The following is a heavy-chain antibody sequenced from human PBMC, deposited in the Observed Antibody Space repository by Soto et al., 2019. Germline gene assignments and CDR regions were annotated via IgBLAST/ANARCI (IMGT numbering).Heavy chain of an antibody. D-gene: IGHD6-6*01. Sequence: EVQLVESGGGLVKPGGSLRLSCAASGFTFSSYSMNWVRQAPGKGPEWVSSISSSSSYIYYADSVKGRFTISRDNAKNSLYLQMNSLRAEDTAVYYCAREDSSSVGAFDIWGQGTMVTVSS. V-gene: IGHV3-21*01. J-gene: IGHJ3*02. CDR3: AREDSSSVGAFDI. CDR1: GFTFSSYS. CDR2: ISSSSSYI.